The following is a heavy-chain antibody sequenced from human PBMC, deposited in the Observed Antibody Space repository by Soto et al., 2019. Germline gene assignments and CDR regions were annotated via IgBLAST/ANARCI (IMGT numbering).Heavy chain of an antibody. J-gene: IGHJ4*02. V-gene: IGHV1-18*01. D-gene: IGHD6-13*01. Sequence: GASVKVSCKASGYTFASYGISWVRQAPGQGLEWMGWISAYNGNTNYAQKLQGRVTMTTDTSTSTAYMELRSLRSDDTAVYYCAREDPLHHSSWYYYNRTYFDYWGQGTLVTVSS. CDR2: ISAYNGNT. CDR1: GYTFASYG. CDR3: AREDPLHHSSWYYYNRTYFDY.